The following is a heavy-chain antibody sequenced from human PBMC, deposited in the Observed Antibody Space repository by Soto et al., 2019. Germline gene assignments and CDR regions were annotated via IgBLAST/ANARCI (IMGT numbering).Heavy chain of an antibody. Sequence: QITLKESGPTLVKPTQTLTLTCTFSGFSLSARGMGVGWIRQPPGKALEWLALIYWDADKWYSPSLRSRLTITEDTPRHQAVLTMTNMDPVDTATYYCAHRSRGWQYHLPYWGQGTLVTVSS. J-gene: IGHJ4*02. CDR3: AHRSRGWQYHLPY. CDR2: IYWDADK. D-gene: IGHD6-19*01. V-gene: IGHV2-5*02. CDR1: GFSLSARGMG.